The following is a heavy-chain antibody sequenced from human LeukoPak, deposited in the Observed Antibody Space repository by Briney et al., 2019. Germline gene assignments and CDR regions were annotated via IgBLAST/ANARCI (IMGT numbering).Heavy chain of an antibody. Sequence: SQTLSLMCAVSGGSISSGRFPWSWIRQSPVKGLEWIGYIYYSGSTYYNPSLKSRVTISVDTSKNQFSLKLSSVTAADTAVYYCARDKGGSGSYNDYWGQGTLVTVSS. J-gene: IGHJ4*02. CDR2: IYYSGST. CDR3: ARDKGGSGSYNDY. CDR1: GGSISSGRFP. V-gene: IGHV4-30-2*05. D-gene: IGHD3-10*01.